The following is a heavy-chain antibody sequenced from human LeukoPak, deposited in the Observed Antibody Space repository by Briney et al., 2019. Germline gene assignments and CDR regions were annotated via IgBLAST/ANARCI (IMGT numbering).Heavy chain of an antibody. CDR2: TKPDGSAE. CDR3: AKSKIVEGRGYFDL. Sequence: GGSLRLSCAASGFTFRNYWMGWVRQAPGKGLEWVANTKPDGSAEYYADSVRGRFTTSRDNANNFLYLQMNRLRAEDTAVYYCAKSKIVEGRGYFDLWGRGTLVTVSS. J-gene: IGHJ2*01. V-gene: IGHV3-7*03. CDR1: GFTFRNYW. D-gene: IGHD1-26*01.